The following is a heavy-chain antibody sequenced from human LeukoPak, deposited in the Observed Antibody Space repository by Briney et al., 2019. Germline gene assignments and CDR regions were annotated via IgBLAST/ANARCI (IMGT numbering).Heavy chain of an antibody. CDR3: ARVTHDFWSGYLSDY. CDR2: INHSGST. J-gene: IGHJ4*02. CDR1: GGSFSGYY. V-gene: IGHV4-34*01. D-gene: IGHD3-3*01. Sequence: PSETLSLTCAVYGGSFSGYYWSWIRQPPGKGLEWIGEINHSGSTNYNPSLKSRVTISVDTTKNQFSLKLSSVTAADTAVYYCARVTHDFWSGYLSDYWGQGTLVTVSS.